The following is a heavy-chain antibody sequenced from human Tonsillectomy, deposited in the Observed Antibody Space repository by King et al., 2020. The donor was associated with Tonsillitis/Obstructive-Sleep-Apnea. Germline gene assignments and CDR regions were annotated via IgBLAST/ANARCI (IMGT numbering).Heavy chain of an antibody. CDR2: ISYDGSNK. CDR1: GFTFSSYA. Sequence: QLVQSGGGVVQPGRSLRLSCAASGFTFSSYAMHWVRQAPGKGLEWVAVISYDGSNKYYADSVKGRFTISRDNSKNTLYLQMNSLRAEDTAVYYCARGVELGYCSSTGCYGGDYWGQGTLVTVSS. V-gene: IGHV3-30*04. CDR3: ARGVELGYCSSTGCYGGDY. D-gene: IGHD2-2*01. J-gene: IGHJ4*02.